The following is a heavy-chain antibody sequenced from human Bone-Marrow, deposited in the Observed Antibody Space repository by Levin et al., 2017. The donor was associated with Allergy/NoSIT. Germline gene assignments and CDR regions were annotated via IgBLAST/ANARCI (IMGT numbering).Heavy chain of an antibody. D-gene: IGHD1-7*01. CDR2: ISYDGFIK. Sequence: GESLKISCAASGFTFSSYGMHWVRQAPGKGLEWVAVISYDGFIKYYADSVQGRFTISRDNSKYTLFLQMNSLRADDTAVYYCARENLNFDPFYYYGMDVWGQGTTVTVS. CDR3: ARENLNFDPFYYYGMDV. V-gene: IGHV3-30*03. J-gene: IGHJ6*02. CDR1: GFTFSSYG.